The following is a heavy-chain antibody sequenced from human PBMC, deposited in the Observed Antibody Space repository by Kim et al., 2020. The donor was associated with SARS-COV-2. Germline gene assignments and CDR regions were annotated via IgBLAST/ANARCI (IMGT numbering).Heavy chain of an antibody. J-gene: IGHJ4*02. D-gene: IGHD3-16*01. Sequence: GTANDAQKFQGRVTITADESTSTAYMELSSLGSEDTAVYYCARDLGGSLNWGQGTLVTVSS. CDR3: ARDLGGSLN. CDR2: GTA. V-gene: IGHV1-69*01.